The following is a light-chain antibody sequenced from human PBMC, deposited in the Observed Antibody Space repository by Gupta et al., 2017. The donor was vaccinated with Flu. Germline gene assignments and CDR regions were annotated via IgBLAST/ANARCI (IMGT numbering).Light chain of an antibody. CDR3: QQRDSTPGT. CDR1: QTISSY. V-gene: IGKV1-39*01. CDR2: AAS. J-gene: IGKJ1*01. Sequence: PSSMSASEGDRVTITCRASQTISSYLNWYQQRPGKAPKLLIYAASRLQSGVPSRFSGSGSGTDFSLTISRLQPEDLATYCCQQRDSTPGTFGQGTKVEIK.